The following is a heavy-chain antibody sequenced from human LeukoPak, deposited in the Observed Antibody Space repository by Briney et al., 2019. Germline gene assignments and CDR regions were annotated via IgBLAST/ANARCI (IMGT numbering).Heavy chain of an antibody. Sequence: SETLSLTCTVSGGSISSGGYYWSWIRQHPGKGLEWIGYIYYSGSTYYNPSLKSRVTISVDTSKNQFSLKLSSVTAADTAVYYCARGGGYGDYDGKSFDYWGQGTLVTVSS. J-gene: IGHJ4*02. CDR3: ARGGGYGDYDGKSFDY. V-gene: IGHV4-31*03. CDR2: IYYSGST. D-gene: IGHD4-17*01. CDR1: GGSISSGGYY.